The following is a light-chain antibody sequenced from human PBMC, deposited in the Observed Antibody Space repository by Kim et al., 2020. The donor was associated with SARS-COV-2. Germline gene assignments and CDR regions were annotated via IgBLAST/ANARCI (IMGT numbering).Light chain of an antibody. J-gene: IGKJ3*01. CDR2: AAS. CDR1: QSMSSH. CDR3: QQTYISPVT. Sequence: ASVGDSVTITCLTSQSMSSHLKWYHQQPGRAPKLLIYAASTLQGGVPSRFSGSGSETDFTLTISSLQPEDFATYFCQQTYISPVTFGPGTKVDIK. V-gene: IGKV1-39*01.